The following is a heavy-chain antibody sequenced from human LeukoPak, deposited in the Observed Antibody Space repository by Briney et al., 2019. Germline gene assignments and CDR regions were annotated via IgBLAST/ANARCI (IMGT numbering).Heavy chain of an antibody. J-gene: IGHJ6*04. CDR2: ITWHGGSR. CDR3: AKGQDGYTCDANMDV. D-gene: IGHD5-24*01. Sequence: GGSLRLSCAASGFTFDDYAMHWVRQAPGKGLEWVSGITWHGGSRGYADSVKGRFTISRDNAANSLYLQMNSLRAEDMALYYCAKGQDGYTCDANMDVWGKGTTVTVSS. V-gene: IGHV3-9*03. CDR1: GFTFDDYA.